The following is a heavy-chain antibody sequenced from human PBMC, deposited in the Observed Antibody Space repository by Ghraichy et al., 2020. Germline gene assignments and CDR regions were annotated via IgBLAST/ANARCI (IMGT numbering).Heavy chain of an antibody. CDR3: AIDRVLLNAFDV. CDR1: GFSLSGDA. CDR2: ISYDGSTK. J-gene: IGHJ3*01. V-gene: IGHV3-30-3*01. D-gene: IGHD4/OR15-4a*01. Sequence: GGSLRLSCAASGFSLSGDALHWVRQAPGKGLEWVAVISYDGSTKDYADSVKGRFTISRDNSKNTLYVQMSSLRVEDTAVYYCAIDRVLLNAFDVWGQGTMVIVSS.